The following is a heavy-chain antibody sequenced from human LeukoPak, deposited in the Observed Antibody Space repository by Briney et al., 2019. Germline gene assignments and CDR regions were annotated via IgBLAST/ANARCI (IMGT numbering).Heavy chain of an antibody. J-gene: IGHJ4*02. CDR1: GFTFSSYA. CDR2: ISWNSGSI. D-gene: IGHD2-8*02. CDR3: AGGVPPSG. V-gene: IGHV3-9*01. Sequence: PGGSLRLSCAASGFTFSSYAMHWVRQAPGKGLEWVSGISWNSGSIGYADSVKGRFTISRDNAKNSLYLQMNSLRAEDTALYYCAGGVPPSGWGQGTLVTVSS.